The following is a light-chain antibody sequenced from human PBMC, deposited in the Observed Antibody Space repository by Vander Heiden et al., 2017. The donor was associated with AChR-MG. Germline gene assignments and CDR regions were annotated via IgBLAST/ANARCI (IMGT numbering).Light chain of an antibody. CDR1: QRVGSN. CDR3: QQYNKWPLLT. CDR2: GAS. J-gene: IGKJ4*01. V-gene: IGKV3-15*01. Sequence: EIVMPQPQATLSVSPGERATLSCRASQRVGSNLAWYQQIHGQAPRLLIYGASSRATDVPIRFTGSGSGTEFTLTISSLQSEDFAFYCCQQYNKWPLLTFGGGTKVEIK.